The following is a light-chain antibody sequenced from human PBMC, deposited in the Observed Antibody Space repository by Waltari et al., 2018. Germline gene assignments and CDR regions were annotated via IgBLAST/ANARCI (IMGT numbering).Light chain of an antibody. J-gene: IGLJ1*01. CDR3: QSCDGSLSLNYV. CDR2: GNS. CDR1: SSNFGAGHD. V-gene: IGLV1-40*01. Sequence: QSVLPPPPSVSGAPGQRVTIPCTWRSSNFGAGHDVAWYQTLPGTAPKLLIYGNSDLPSGSPDVFSGSRSGTSASLAITGLQAEDEADYSCQSCDGSLSLNYVFGTVTKVSVL.